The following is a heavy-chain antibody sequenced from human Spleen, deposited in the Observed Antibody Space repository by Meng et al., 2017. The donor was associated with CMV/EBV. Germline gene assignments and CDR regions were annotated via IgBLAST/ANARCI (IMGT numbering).Heavy chain of an antibody. CDR2: IHLDGSKK. V-gene: IGHV3-7*01. CDR3: ARDRSGWDLHGPSYYSGMDV. D-gene: IGHD1-26*01. CDR1: GFTFTDYW. Sequence: ESLKISCAASGFTFTDYWMSWIHQAPGKGLEWVASIHLDGSKKYYLDSVRGRFTISRDNAKNSLYLQMNSLRAEDTAVYYCARDRSGWDLHGPSYYSGMDVWGQGTTVTVSS. J-gene: IGHJ6*02.